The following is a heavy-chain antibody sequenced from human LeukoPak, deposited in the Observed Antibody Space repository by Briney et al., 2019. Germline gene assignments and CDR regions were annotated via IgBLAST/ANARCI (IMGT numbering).Heavy chain of an antibody. V-gene: IGHV4-34*01. CDR3: ASWPGAFDI. J-gene: IGHJ3*02. Sequence: SETLSLTCAVYGGSFSGYYWSWIRQPPGKGLEWIGEINHSGSTNYNPSLKSRVTISVDTSKNQFSLKLSSVTAADTAVYYCASWPGAFDIWGQGTMVIVSS. CDR2: INHSGST. CDR1: GGSFSGYY.